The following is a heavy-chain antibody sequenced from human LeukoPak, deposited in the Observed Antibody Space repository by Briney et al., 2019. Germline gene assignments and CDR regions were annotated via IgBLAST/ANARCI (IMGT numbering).Heavy chain of an antibody. CDR1: GGSISSGGYY. J-gene: IGHJ6*02. D-gene: IGHD1-1*01. CDR3: ARPLGQGNEYGMDV. CDR2: IYYSGST. V-gene: IGHV4-31*03. Sequence: SETLSLTCTVSGGSISSGGYYWSWIRQHPGKGLEWIGYIYYSGSTYYNPSLKSRVTISVDTSKNQLSLKLTSVTAADTAVYYCARPLGQGNEYGMDVWGQGTTVTVSS.